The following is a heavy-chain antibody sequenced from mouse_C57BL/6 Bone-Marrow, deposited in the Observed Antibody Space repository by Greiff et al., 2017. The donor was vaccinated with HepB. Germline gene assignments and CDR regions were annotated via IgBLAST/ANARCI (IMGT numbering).Heavy chain of an antibody. CDR3: ARRAGATYAFAY. V-gene: IGHV1-7*01. Sequence: VQLQQSGAELAKPGASVKLSCKASGYTFTSYWVHWVKQSPGQGLEWIGYINPSSGYTKYNQKFKDKATLTADKSSSTAYMQLSSLTYEDSAVYYSARRAGATYAFAYWGEGTLVGASA. D-gene: IGHD2-12*01. CDR2: INPSSGYT. J-gene: IGHJ3*01. CDR1: GYTFTSYW.